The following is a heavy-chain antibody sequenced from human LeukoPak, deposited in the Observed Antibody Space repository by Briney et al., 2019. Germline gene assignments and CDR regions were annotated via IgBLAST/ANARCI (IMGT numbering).Heavy chain of an antibody. CDR3: ARGGSSSSWSFYY. Sequence: SETLSLTYTVSGGSIISYYWSWIRQPPGKELEWIGYIHYSGSTNYNPSLKSRVAMSVDTSKNQFSLKLTSVTAADTAVYYCARGGSSSSWSFYYWGQGTLVTVSS. CDR2: IHYSGST. J-gene: IGHJ4*02. D-gene: IGHD6-13*01. CDR1: GGSIISYY. V-gene: IGHV4-59*01.